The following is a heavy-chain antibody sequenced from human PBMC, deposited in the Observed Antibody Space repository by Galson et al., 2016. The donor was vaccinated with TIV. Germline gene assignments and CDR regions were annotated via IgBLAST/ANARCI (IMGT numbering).Heavy chain of an antibody. CDR1: GFTFSSYG. J-gene: IGHJ5*02. Sequence: SLRLSCATSGFTFSSYGMHWVRQAPGKGLEWVAVIWYEGNNRDYADSVKGRFTISRDNSKNTLYLHMNSLRAEDPAVYSCARMFGLDSGYDAWGQGTLVAVSS. V-gene: IGHV3-33*01. CDR2: IWYEGNNR. D-gene: IGHD5-12*01. CDR3: ARMFGLDSGYDA.